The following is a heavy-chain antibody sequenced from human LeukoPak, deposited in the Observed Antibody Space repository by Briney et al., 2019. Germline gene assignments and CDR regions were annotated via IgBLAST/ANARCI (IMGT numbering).Heavy chain of an antibody. J-gene: IGHJ4*02. Sequence: GSLRLSCAASGFTFSSYAMHWVRQAPGKGLEYVSAISSNGGSTYYANSVKGRFTISRDNSKNTLYLQMGSLRAEDMAVYYCARDQGSPGYCSGGSCPIGYWGQGTLVTVSS. CDR1: GFTFSSYA. CDR3: ARDQGSPGYCSGGSCPIGY. V-gene: IGHV3-64*01. CDR2: ISSNGGST. D-gene: IGHD2-15*01.